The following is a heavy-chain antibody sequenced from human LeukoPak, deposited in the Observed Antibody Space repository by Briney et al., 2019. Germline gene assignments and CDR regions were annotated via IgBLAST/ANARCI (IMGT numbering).Heavy chain of an antibody. CDR2: IRSKANSYAT. J-gene: IGHJ6*03. V-gene: IGHV3-73*01. CDR1: GFTFSGSD. D-gene: IGHD1-26*01. Sequence: GGSLKLSCAASGFTFSGSDMHWVRQASGKGLEWVGRIRSKANSYATAYAASVKGRFTISRDDSKNTAYLQMNSLKTEDTAVYYCTRHGSGSYYFSYYYMDVWGKGTTVTVSS. CDR3: TRHGSGSYYFSYYYMDV.